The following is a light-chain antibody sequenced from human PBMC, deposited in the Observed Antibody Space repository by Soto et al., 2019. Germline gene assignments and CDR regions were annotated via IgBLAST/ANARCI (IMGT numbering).Light chain of an antibody. CDR2: DAS. CDR3: QQHGRPRWT. J-gene: IGKJ1*01. CDR1: QSVSINY. V-gene: IGKV3-20*01. Sequence: EIVLTQSPGSLSFSPGERATLSCSASQSVSINYLAWYQQISGQPPRLLIPDASSRATGVPDRFSGTGAGTHVTHRLGRREPGAFVLYYCQQHGRPRWTFGQGTKVQIK.